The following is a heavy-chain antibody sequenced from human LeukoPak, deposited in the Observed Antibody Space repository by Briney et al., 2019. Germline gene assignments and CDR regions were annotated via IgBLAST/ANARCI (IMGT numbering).Heavy chain of an antibody. J-gene: IGHJ4*02. D-gene: IGHD1-1*01. CDR3: ARCGKGVGWICAH. V-gene: IGHV1-8*01. CDR1: GYTFTSYD. Sequence: ASVKVSCKASGYTFTSYDISWVRQATGQGLEWLGWMNPDSDNAGYSQKFQGRVTVTRDTSASTAYMELSSLRSEDTAVYYCARCGKGVGWICAHGAQGPLVTVSS. CDR2: MNPDSDNA.